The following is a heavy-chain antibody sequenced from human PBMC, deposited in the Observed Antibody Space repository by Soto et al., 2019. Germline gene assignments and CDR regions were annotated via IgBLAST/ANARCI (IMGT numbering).Heavy chain of an antibody. V-gene: IGHV3-23*01. CDR2: ISGSGGSM. D-gene: IGHD1-26*01. CDR1: GFTFSSYA. Sequence: GGSLRLSCAASGFTFSSYAMSWVRQAPGKGLEWVSIISGSGGSMYYADSVKGRFTISRDNSKNTVYLQMNTLRAEDTAVYYCAKDWGRGGATADYYYALDVWGQGTTVTVSS. J-gene: IGHJ6*02. CDR3: AKDWGRGGATADYYYALDV.